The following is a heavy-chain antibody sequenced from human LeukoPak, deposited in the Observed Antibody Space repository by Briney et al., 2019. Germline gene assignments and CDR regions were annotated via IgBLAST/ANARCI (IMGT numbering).Heavy chain of an antibody. CDR3: AREKCSGGSCTLDY. D-gene: IGHD2-15*01. CDR1: GFTFSSYW. CDR2: IKQDGSEK. J-gene: IGHJ4*02. Sequence: GGSLRLSCAASGFTFSSYWMSWVRQAPGKGLEWVANIKQDGSEKYYVDSVKGRFTISRDNAKNSLYLQMNSLRAEDTAVYYCAREKCSGGSCTLDYWGRGTLVTVSS. V-gene: IGHV3-7*01.